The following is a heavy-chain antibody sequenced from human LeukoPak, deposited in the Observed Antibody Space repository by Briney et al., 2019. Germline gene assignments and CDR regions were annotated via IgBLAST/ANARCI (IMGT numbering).Heavy chain of an antibody. CDR2: IWYDGSNK. D-gene: IGHD2-15*01. Sequence: GESLRLSCAASGFTFSRYDMHWVRHSPGKGLEWVAVIWYDGSNKYYADSVRGRFSLSRDNSKNTLYLQMNSLSDEDTALYYCAKDGQALCSGGSCHGLDYWGQGTLVTVSS. CDR3: AKDGQALCSGGSCHGLDY. CDR1: GFTFSRYD. J-gene: IGHJ4*02. V-gene: IGHV3-33*06.